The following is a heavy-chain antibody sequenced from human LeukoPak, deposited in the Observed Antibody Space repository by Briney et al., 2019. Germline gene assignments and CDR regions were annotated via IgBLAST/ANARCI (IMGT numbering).Heavy chain of an antibody. Sequence: GGSLRLSCAASGFTFNSYAMTWVRQAPGKGLEWVSTISGSGGSTYYADSVKGRFTISRDTSKNTLYLLMNSLRAEDTAVYYCAKVAYYYGSGSRYYYYGMDVWGQGTTVTVSS. CDR3: AKVAYYYGSGSRYYYYGMDV. D-gene: IGHD3-10*01. J-gene: IGHJ6*02. CDR1: GFTFNSYA. CDR2: ISGSGGST. V-gene: IGHV3-23*01.